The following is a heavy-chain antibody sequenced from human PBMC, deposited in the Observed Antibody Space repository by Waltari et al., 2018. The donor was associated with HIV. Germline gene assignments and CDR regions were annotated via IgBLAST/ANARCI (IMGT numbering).Heavy chain of an antibody. Sequence: QEQLVESGGGVAQPGRSLRLSCSASGFIFGHYAMHWVRQAPGKGLGWVGLISFDGNNAYYADSVKGRFTISRDNSKNTMSLQMNSLRSDDTALYYCARTIFGVMITSDFFYGMDVWGQGTTVTVS. J-gene: IGHJ6*02. CDR3: ARTIFGVMITSDFFYGMDV. D-gene: IGHD3-3*01. CDR1: GFIFGHYA. V-gene: IGHV3-30*03. CDR2: ISFDGNNA.